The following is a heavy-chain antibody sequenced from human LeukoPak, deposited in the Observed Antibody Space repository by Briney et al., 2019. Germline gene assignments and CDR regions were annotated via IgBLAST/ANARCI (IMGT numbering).Heavy chain of an antibody. CDR1: GASIRSYY. CDR3: ARRLIVNRYLDY. V-gene: IGHV4-59*08. J-gene: IGHJ4*02. Sequence: DTLSLTCTVSGASIRSYYWSWIRQPPGKGLEWIGYIYYSGTTNYNPSLKSRVTISVDTSTGQSSLKLSSVTAADAAVYYCARRLIVNRYLDYWGQGTLVTVSS. CDR2: IYYSGTT. D-gene: IGHD3-22*01.